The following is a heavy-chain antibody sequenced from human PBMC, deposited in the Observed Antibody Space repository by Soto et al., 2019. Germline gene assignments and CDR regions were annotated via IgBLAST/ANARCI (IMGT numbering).Heavy chain of an antibody. Sequence: EVQLVESGGGLVQPGGSLKLSCAASGFTFRTSAVHWVRQASGKGLEWVGRIRDRLNSYATAYAASVKGRFTISRDDSENAAYLQMNSLKTEDTAVEYCTRHNPWGYMDVWGKGTTVTVSS. D-gene: IGHD3-16*01. CDR3: TRHNPWGYMDV. CDR1: GFTFRTSA. CDR2: IRDRLNSYAT. J-gene: IGHJ6*03. V-gene: IGHV3-73*01.